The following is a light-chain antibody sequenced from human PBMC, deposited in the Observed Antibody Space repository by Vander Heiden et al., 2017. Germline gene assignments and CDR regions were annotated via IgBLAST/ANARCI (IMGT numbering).Light chain of an antibody. CDR2: LNSDGSH. V-gene: IGLV4-69*02. J-gene: IGLJ3*02. Sequence: LVLTPSPSASASLGASVKLTCTLRRGHSNDAIVWHQQQPAKGPGYVMKLNSDGSHSKGDGIPDRFSGSSAGAEGYLTSSGLQAEDEADYYWQTWGSGIGVFGGGTKLTVL. CDR3: QTWGSGIGV. CDR1: RGHSNDA.